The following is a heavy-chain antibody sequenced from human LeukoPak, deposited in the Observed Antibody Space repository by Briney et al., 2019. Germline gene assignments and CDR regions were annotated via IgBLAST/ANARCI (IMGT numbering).Heavy chain of an antibody. D-gene: IGHD4-17*01. J-gene: IGHJ4*02. Sequence: ASVKVSCKASGHTFTGYYMHWVRQAPGQGLEWMGWINPNSGGTNYAQKFQGRVTMTRDTSISTAYMELSRLRSDDTAVYYCARDSGATVTPGYWGQGTLVTVSS. CDR3: ARDSGATVTPGY. V-gene: IGHV1-2*02. CDR1: GHTFTGYY. CDR2: INPNSGGT.